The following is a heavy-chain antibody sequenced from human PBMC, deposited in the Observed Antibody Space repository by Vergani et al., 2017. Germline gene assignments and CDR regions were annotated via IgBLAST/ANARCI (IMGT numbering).Heavy chain of an antibody. CDR2: ISSSGSTI. V-gene: IGHV3-48*03. Sequence: EVQLVESGGGLVQPGGSLRLSCAASGFTFSSYEMNWVRQAPGKGLEWVSYISSSGSTIYYADSVKGRFTISRDNAKNSLYLQMNSLRAEDTAVYYCARAYGDYAAFDYWGQGTLVTVSS. J-gene: IGHJ4*02. CDR3: ARAYGDYAAFDY. D-gene: IGHD4-17*01. CDR1: GFTFSSYE.